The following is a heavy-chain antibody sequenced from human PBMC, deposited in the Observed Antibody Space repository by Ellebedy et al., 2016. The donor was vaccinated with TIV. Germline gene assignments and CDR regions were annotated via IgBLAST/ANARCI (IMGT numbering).Heavy chain of an antibody. J-gene: IGHJ4*02. V-gene: IGHV3-33*06. CDR3: AKERLEYGDSGFDY. Sequence: GGSLRLSXAVSGFTFSSYGMHRVRQAPGTGLEWVAVIWSDGTTKYYSDSVKGRFTISRDNSKTTLYLQMNSLRAEDTAVYFCAKERLEYGDSGFDYWGQGTLVTVS. D-gene: IGHD4-17*01. CDR1: GFTFSSYG. CDR2: IWSDGTTK.